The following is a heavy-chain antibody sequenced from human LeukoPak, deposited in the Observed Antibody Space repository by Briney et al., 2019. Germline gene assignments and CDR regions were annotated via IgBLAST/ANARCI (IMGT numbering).Heavy chain of an antibody. J-gene: IGHJ5*02. CDR2: INPNSGGT. CDR1: GYTFTGYY. V-gene: IGHV1-2*02. CDR3: ARGQQGYCSSTSCYGILIAPEYWFDP. D-gene: IGHD2-2*01. Sequence: ASVKVSCKASGYTFTGYYMHWVRQAPGQGLEWMGWINPNSGGTNYAQKFQGRVTMTRDTSISTAYMELSRLRSDDTAVYYCARGQQGYCSSTSCYGILIAPEYWFDPWGQGTLVTVSS.